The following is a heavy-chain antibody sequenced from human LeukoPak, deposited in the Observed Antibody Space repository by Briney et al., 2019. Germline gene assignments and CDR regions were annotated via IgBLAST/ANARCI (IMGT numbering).Heavy chain of an antibody. Sequence: GGSLRLSCAASGFNFSDFYMGWIRQAPGQGLEWISSISNSGGDIYYSDSVKGRFTMSRDNAKNSLFLQVDSLRAEDTALYYCARVRSCYYFEYWGQGTLVTVSS. CDR2: ISNSGGDI. D-gene: IGHD3-22*01. V-gene: IGHV3-11*01. J-gene: IGHJ4*02. CDR1: GFNFSDFY. CDR3: ARVRSCYYFEY.